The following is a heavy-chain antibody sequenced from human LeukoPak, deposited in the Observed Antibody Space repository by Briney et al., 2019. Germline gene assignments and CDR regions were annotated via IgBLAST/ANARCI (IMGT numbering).Heavy chain of an antibody. Sequence: PGGSLRLSCAASGFIFSTYAMTWVRQAPGKGLQWVSSISGSGTSVNYADSVKGRFSISRDNSKNTLYLQMTNLRAEDTAVYYCAKIPSVNYYMDVWGKGTTVTVSS. D-gene: IGHD5/OR15-5a*01. CDR1: GFIFSTYA. J-gene: IGHJ6*03. CDR2: ISGSGTSV. CDR3: AKIPSVNYYMDV. V-gene: IGHV3-23*01.